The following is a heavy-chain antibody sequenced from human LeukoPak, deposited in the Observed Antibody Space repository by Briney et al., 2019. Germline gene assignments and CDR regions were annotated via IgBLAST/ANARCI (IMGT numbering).Heavy chain of an antibody. Sequence: GGSLRLSCAASGFTVSSDWMHSVRQAPGKGLVWVSRINSDGSSTSYADSVKGRFTISRDNAKNTLYLQMNSLRAEDTAVYYCARDRSSGWRTDAFDIWGQGTMVTVSS. J-gene: IGHJ3*02. D-gene: IGHD6-19*01. CDR3: ARDRSSGWRTDAFDI. V-gene: IGHV3-74*01. CDR2: INSDGSST. CDR1: GFTVSSDW.